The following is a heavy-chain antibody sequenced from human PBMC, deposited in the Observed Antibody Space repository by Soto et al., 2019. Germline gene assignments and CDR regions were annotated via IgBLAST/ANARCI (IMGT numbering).Heavy chain of an antibody. V-gene: IGHV3-74*01. CDR2: LNSDGRDT. CDR3: ARANSNWYLDY. J-gene: IGHJ4*02. D-gene: IGHD4-4*01. CDR1: GFTFTNYW. Sequence: EVQLVESGGGLVQPGGSLRLSCAASGFTFTNYWMHWVRQAPGQGLVWVSRLNSDGRDTNYADSVKGRFTISRDNAKNTLYLQMNSLSAEDTAVYYCARANSNWYLDYWGQGTLVTVSS.